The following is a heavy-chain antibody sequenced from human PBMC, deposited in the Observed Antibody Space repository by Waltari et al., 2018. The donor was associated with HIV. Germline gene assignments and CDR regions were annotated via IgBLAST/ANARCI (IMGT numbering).Heavy chain of an antibody. J-gene: IGHJ3*02. CDR1: GYTFTSSG. D-gene: IGHD5-18*01. CDR2: ISAYNDNT. V-gene: IGHV1-18*01. Sequence: VSCKASGYTFTSSGISWVRQAPGQGLEWMGWISAYNDNTNYAQKRESRVTMTTETTTSTANRELRSLRSDASAVYYCAGEGRAMGNAFDIWGQGTMVTVSS. CDR3: AGEGRAMGNAFDI.